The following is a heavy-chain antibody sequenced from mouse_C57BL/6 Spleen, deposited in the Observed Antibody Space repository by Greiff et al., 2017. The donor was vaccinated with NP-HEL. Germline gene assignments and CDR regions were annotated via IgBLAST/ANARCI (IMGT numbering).Heavy chain of an antibody. CDR2: FYPGSGSI. CDR3: ARHEDRYYGSSFGAMDY. J-gene: IGHJ4*01. V-gene: IGHV1-62-2*01. CDR1: GYTFTEYT. Sequence: QVQLNSSRAELVKPGASVKLSCKASGYTFTEYTIHWVKQRSGQGLAWIGWFYPGSGSIKYNEKFKDKATLTADKSSSTVYMELSRLTSEDSAVYFCARHEDRYYGSSFGAMDYWGQGTSVTVSS. D-gene: IGHD1-1*01.